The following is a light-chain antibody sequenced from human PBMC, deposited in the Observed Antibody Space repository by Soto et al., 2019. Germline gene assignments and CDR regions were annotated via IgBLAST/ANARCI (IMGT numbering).Light chain of an antibody. CDR3: GSWDSSLSAYV. Sequence: QPVLMQPPSLSAAPGQRVTISCSGSNSNIGGTSSSRYQQLPGTAPKLRIYDDDKRPSEIPDRFSVSMSGTSATLGITGFQTGDEADYYGGSWDSSLSAYVFGAGTKVTVL. CDR1: NSNIGGTS. V-gene: IGLV1-51*01. CDR2: DDD. J-gene: IGLJ1*01.